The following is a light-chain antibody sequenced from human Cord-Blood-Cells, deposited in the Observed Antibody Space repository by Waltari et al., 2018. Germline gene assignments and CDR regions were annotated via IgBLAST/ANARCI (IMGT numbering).Light chain of an antibody. CDR2: GAS. V-gene: IGKV3-15*01. J-gene: IGKJ1*01. Sequence: EIVKTQSPATLSVSPGERATRSCRASQSVSSNLAWYQQKPGQAPRLLLYGASTRATGIPARFSGSGSGTEFTLTISSLQSEDFAVYYCQQYNNWPPTFGQGTKVEIK. CDR1: QSVSSN. CDR3: QQYNNWPPT.